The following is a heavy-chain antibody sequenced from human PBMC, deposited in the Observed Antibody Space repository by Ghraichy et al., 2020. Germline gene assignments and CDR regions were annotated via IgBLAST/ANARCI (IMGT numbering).Heavy chain of an antibody. V-gene: IGHV3-64D*09. Sequence: GGSLRLSCSASGFIFSNYAFYWVRQAPGKGLEYVSAISPNGDSIYYADSVKGRFTVSRDNSKNTLYLQMSSLRAEDTAVYYCVGGSGNWSYAVDCWGQGTLVTVSS. CDR1: GFIFSNYA. J-gene: IGHJ4*02. CDR2: ISPNGDSI. D-gene: IGHD1-7*01. CDR3: VGGSGNWSYAVDC.